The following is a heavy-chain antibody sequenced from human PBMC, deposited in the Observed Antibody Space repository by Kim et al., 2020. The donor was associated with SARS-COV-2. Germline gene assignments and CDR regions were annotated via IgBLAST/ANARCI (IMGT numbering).Heavy chain of an antibody. J-gene: IGHJ4*02. Sequence: GGSLRLSCAASGFTFSSYWMHWVRQAPGKGLVWVSRINSDGSSTSYADSVKGRFTISRDNAKNTLYLQMNSLRAEDTAVYYCARVQSSAGHFDYWGQGTLVTVSS. CDR3: ARVQSSAGHFDY. D-gene: IGHD6-25*01. CDR2: INSDGSST. CDR1: GFTFSSYW. V-gene: IGHV3-74*01.